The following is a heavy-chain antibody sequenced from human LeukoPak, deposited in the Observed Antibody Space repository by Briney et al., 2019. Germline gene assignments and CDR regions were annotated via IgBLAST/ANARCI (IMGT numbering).Heavy chain of an antibody. D-gene: IGHD3-3*01. J-gene: IGHJ4*02. CDR1: GFTFSSYA. CDR3: AKDTRVTNLAH. V-gene: IGHV3-23*01. CDR2: ISGSGGST. Sequence: RAGGSLRLSCAASGFTFSSYAMSWVRQAPGKGLEWVSAISGSGGSTYYADSVKGRFTISRDNSKNTLYLQMNSLRAEDTAVYYCAKDTRVTNLAHWGQGTLVTVSS.